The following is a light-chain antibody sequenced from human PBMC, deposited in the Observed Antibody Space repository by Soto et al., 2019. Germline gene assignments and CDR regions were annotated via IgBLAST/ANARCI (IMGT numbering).Light chain of an antibody. V-gene: IGKV1-12*01. Sequence: DIQLTQSPSSVSASVGDRVTITCRASQDISSWLAWYQQKPGEAPNLLIYSATYLQSGVPSRFSGSGSGPDFTLIISSLQPEDFAIYFCQQAYSFPYTFGQGTKVEIK. CDR1: QDISSW. CDR3: QQAYSFPYT. CDR2: SAT. J-gene: IGKJ2*01.